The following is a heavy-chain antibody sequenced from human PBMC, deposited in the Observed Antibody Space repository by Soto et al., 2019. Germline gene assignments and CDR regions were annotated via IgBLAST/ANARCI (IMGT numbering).Heavy chain of an antibody. D-gene: IGHD3-3*01. CDR2: IYTSGST. Sequence: SDTLSLTCTVSGGSMRSYYWRWIRQPAGKGLEWSGRIYTSGSTNYNPSLKGRGTMSVDTSKNQFSLKLSSVTAADTAVYYCARRSKTRGSYDFRSGYYDVSTSYFDYWGPGILVPLSS. CDR1: GGSMRSYY. CDR3: ARRSKTRGSYDFRSGYYDVSTSYFDY. J-gene: IGHJ4*02. V-gene: IGHV4-4*07.